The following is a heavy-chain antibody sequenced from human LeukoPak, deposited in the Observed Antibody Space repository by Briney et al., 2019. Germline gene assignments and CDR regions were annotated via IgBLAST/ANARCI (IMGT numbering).Heavy chain of an antibody. D-gene: IGHD5-12*01. V-gene: IGHV4-4*07. Sequence: SETLSLTCTVSGGSISSYYWSWIRQPAGKGLEWIGRIYTSGNTNYNPPLKNRVTMSVDTSKNQFSLKLSSVTAADTAVYYCARSGYDRYYYYMDVWGKGTTVTVSS. CDR3: ARSGYDRYYYYMDV. CDR2: IYTSGNT. J-gene: IGHJ6*03. CDR1: GGSISSYY.